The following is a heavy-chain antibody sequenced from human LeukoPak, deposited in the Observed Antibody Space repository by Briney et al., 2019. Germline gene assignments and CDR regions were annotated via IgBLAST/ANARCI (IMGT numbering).Heavy chain of an antibody. CDR3: ARLVGASWFDS. CDR2: IYYSGST. CDR1: GGSISSYY. V-gene: IGHV4-59*12. Sequence: SETLSLTCTVSGGSISSYYWSWIRQPPGKGLEWIGYIYYSGSTNYNPSLKSRVTISVDTSKNQFSLQLNSVTPEDTAVYYCARLVGASWFDSWGQGTLVTVSS. D-gene: IGHD1-26*01. J-gene: IGHJ5*01.